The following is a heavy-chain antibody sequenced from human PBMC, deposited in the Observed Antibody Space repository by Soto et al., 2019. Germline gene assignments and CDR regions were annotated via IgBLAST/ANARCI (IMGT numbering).Heavy chain of an antibody. CDR1: GFNFGGFG. CDR3: ARPLAGIGLKWLDP. Sequence: EVQLMESGGNLVQPGGSLRLSCTGSGFNFGGFGMYWFRQAPGKGLEFVSAVDSSGAYTYYDDSVKGRFTISRDNYKKTVYHQMCTLRTEDMAVYYCARPLAGIGLKWLDPWGQGTLVTVSS. D-gene: IGHD3-3*02. V-gene: IGHV3-64*07. CDR2: VDSSGAYT. J-gene: IGHJ5*02.